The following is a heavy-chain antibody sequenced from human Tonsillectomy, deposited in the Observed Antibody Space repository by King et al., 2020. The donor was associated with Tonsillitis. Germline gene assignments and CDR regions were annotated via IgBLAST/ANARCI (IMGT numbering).Heavy chain of an antibody. Sequence: VQLVESGAEVKKPGSSVKVSCTASGGTFSSYAISWVRQAPGQGLEWMGGIIPIFGTANYAQKFQGRVTITADESTSTAYMELSSLRSEDTAVYYCAFSSSSWYYWFDPWGQGTLVTVSS. CDR1: GGTFSSYA. V-gene: IGHV1-69*01. CDR3: AFSSSSWYYWFDP. J-gene: IGHJ5*02. CDR2: IIPIFGTA. D-gene: IGHD6-13*01.